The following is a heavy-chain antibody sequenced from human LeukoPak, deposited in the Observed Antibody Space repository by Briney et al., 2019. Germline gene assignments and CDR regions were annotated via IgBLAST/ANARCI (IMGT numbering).Heavy chain of an antibody. V-gene: IGHV4-4*02. CDR3: ARDGWSGSYYYYMDV. CDR1: GGSISSSNW. D-gene: IGHD3-3*01. Sequence: PSETLSLTCAVSGGSISSSNWWSWVRQPPGKGLEWIGEIYHSGSTNYNPSLKSRVTISVDKSKNQFSLKLSSVTAADTAVYYCARDGWSGSYYYYMDVWGKGTTVIVSS. J-gene: IGHJ6*03. CDR2: IYHSGST.